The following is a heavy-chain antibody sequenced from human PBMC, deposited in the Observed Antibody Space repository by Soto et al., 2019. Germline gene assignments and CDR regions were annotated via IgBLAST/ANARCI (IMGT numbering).Heavy chain of an antibody. Sequence: QVQLVQSGAEVKKPGSSVKVSCKASGGTFSSYAIDWVRQAPGQGLEWMGGIIPIFGTADYAQKFQGRVTITADESTSTAYMDLSSLRSEDTAVYSCARGQTGGGWGYYFDYWGQGTLVTVSS. J-gene: IGHJ4*02. V-gene: IGHV1-69*12. CDR2: IIPIFGTA. D-gene: IGHD3-16*01. CDR1: GGTFSSYA. CDR3: ARGQTGGGWGYYFDY.